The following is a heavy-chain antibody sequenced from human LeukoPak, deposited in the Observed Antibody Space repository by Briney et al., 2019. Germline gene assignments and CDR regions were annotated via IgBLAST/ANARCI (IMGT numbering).Heavy chain of an antibody. CDR1: GGSISSGGYY. J-gene: IGHJ6*02. V-gene: IGHV4-31*03. Sequence: KPSQTLSLTCTVSGGSISSGGYYWSWIRQHPGKGLEWIGYIYYSGSTYYNPSLKSRVTISVDTSKNQFSLKLSSVTAADTAVYYCARDRADCSSTSCYGYYYYYGMDVWGQGTLVTVS. CDR2: IYYSGST. D-gene: IGHD2-2*01. CDR3: ARDRADCSSTSCYGYYYYYGMDV.